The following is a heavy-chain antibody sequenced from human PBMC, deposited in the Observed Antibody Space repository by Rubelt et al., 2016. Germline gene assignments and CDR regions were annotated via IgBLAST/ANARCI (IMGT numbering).Heavy chain of an antibody. Sequence: AASGFTFSSYGMHWVRQAPGKGLEWVAVIWYDGSNKYYADSVKGRFTISRDNSKNTLYLQMNSLISEDTAVYYCARDAIYDYVWGSYRYTGIHYGMDGGRQGTTVTDSS. J-gene: IGHJ6*02. V-gene: IGHV3-33*01. CDR2: IWYDGSNK. CDR1: GFTFSSYG. D-gene: IGHD3-16*02. CDR3: ARDAIYDYVWGSYRYTGIHYGMDG.